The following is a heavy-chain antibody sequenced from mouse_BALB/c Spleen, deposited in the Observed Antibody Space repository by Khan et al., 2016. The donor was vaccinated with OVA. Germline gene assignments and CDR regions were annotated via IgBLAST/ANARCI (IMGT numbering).Heavy chain of an antibody. CDR3: ARRGLRWDFDY. CDR2: INPSTGYT. V-gene: IGHV1-7*01. D-gene: IGHD1-1*01. J-gene: IGHJ2*01. CDR1: GYTFINYW. Sequence: QVQLKESGAELAKPGASVKMSCKASGYTFINYWILWIKQRPGQGLEWIGYINPSTGYTEYNQNFKDKANLTADKSSSTAYMQLSSLTSEDSTVYYCARRGLRWDFDYWGQGTTLTVSS.